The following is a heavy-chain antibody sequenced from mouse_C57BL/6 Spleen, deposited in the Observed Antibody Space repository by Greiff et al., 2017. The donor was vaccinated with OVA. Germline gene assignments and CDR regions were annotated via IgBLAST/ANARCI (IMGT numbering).Heavy chain of an antibody. CDR1: GYTFTSYG. CDR3: ARSGTTVVATDWYFDV. D-gene: IGHD1-1*01. CDR2: IYPRSGNT. Sequence: QVQLKESGAELARPGASVKLSCKASGYTFTSYGISWVKQRTGQGLEWIGEIYPRSGNTYYNEKFKGKATLTADKSSSTAYMGLRSLTSEDSAVYFCARSGTTVVATDWYFDVWGTGTTVTVSS. J-gene: IGHJ1*03. V-gene: IGHV1-81*01.